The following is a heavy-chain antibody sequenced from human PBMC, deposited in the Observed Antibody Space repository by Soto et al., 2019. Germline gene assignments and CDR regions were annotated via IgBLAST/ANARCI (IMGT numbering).Heavy chain of an antibody. CDR1: GFTFSSYD. D-gene: IGHD2-2*01. Sequence: PGGSLRLSCAASGFTFSSYDMHWVRQATGKCLEWVSAIGTAGDTYYPGSVKGRFTISRENAKNSLYLQMNSLRAGDTAVYYCARGKLRYCSSTSCQNWFDPWGQGXLVTVYS. V-gene: IGHV3-13*01. CDR3: ARGKLRYCSSTSCQNWFDP. J-gene: IGHJ5*02. CDR2: IGTAGDT.